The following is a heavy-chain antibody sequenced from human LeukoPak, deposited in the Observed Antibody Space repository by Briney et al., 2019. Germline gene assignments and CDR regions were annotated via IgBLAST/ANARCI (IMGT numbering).Heavy chain of an antibody. CDR2: IYSGGST. CDR3: ARARGYYPTPNWFDP. CDR1: GFTVSSNY. Sequence: SGGSLRLSCAASGFTVSSNYMSWVRQAPGKGLEWVSVIYSGGSTYYADSVKGRFTISRHNSKNTLYLQMNSLRAEDTAVYYCARARGYYPTPNWFDPWGQGTLVTVSS. J-gene: IGHJ5*02. V-gene: IGHV3-53*04. D-gene: IGHD3-3*01.